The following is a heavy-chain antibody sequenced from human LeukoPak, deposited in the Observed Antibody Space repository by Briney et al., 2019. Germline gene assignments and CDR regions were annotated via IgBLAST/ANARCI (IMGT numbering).Heavy chain of an antibody. D-gene: IGHD3-16*02. J-gene: IGHJ6*03. Sequence: PSETLSLTCAVYGGSFSGYYWSWIRQPPGKGLEWIGEINHSGSTNYNPSLKSRVTISVDTSKNQFSLKLSSVTAADTAVYYCARVVHYYYYYMDVWGKGTTVTISS. V-gene: IGHV4-34*01. CDR3: ARVVHYYYYYMDV. CDR1: GGSFSGYY. CDR2: INHSGST.